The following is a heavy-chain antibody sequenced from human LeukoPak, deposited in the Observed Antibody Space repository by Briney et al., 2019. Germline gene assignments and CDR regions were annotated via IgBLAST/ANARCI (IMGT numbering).Heavy chain of an antibody. CDR3: ARDLLQYDSSGYFDY. D-gene: IGHD3-22*01. V-gene: IGHV4-4*07. CDR1: GGSISSYY. Sequence: SETLSLTCTVSGGSISSYYWSWIRQPAGKGLEWIGRIYTSGSTDYNPSLKSRVTMSVDTSKNQFSLKLSSVTAADTAVYYCARDLLQYDSSGYFDYWGPGTLVTVSS. J-gene: IGHJ4*02. CDR2: IYTSGST.